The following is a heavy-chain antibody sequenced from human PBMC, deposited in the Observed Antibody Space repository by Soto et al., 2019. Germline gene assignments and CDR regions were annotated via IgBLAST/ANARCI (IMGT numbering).Heavy chain of an antibody. D-gene: IGHD6-6*01. CDR2: IYPGDSET. V-gene: IGHV5-51*01. CDR3: ATRYHSTSSCWFDY. CDR1: GYTLTTYW. J-gene: IGHJ5*01. Sequence: GESLKISCKGSGYTLTTYWIGWVRQMPGKGLEWMGIIYPGDSETRYSPSFQGQVTISADKSISTAYLQWTSLKASDTAMYYCATRYHSTSSCWFDYWGQGTLVTVSS.